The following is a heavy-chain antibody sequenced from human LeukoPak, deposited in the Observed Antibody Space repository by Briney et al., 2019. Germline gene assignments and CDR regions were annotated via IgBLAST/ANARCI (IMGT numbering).Heavy chain of an antibody. D-gene: IGHD1-26*01. CDR3: ARGEWSYYPSWFDP. V-gene: IGHV4-59*01. CDR2: IYYSGST. J-gene: IGHJ5*02. CDR1: GGSISSYY. Sequence: PSETLSLTCTVSGGSISSYYWSWIRQPPGKGLEWIGYIYYSGSTNYNPSLKSRVTISVATSKNQFSLKLSSVTAADTAVYYCARGEWSYYPSWFDPWGQGTLVTVSS.